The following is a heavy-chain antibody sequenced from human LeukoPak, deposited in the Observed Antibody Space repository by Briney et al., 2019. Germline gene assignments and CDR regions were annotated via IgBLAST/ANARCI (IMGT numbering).Heavy chain of an antibody. D-gene: IGHD3-22*01. CDR1: GYTFTSYY. V-gene: IGHV1-46*01. CDR2: INPSGGST. Sequence: ASVKVSCKASGYTFTSYYMHWVRQAPGQGLEWMGIINPSGGSTSYAQKFQGRVTTTRDMSTSTVYMELSSLRSEDTAVYYCARASRTGYYYDSSGHSPGDYWGQGTLVTVSS. CDR3: ARASRTGYYYDSSGHSPGDY. J-gene: IGHJ4*02.